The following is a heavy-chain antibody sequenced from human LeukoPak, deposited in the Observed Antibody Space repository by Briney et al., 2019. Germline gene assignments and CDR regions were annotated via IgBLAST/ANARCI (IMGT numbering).Heavy chain of an antibody. CDR3: AKGTKKYYYDSSGYDY. D-gene: IGHD3-22*01. J-gene: IGHJ4*02. Sequence: GGSLRLSCAASGFTFSSYWMSWVRQAPGKGLEWVANIKQDGSEKYYVDSVKGRFTISRDNSKNTLYLQMNSLRAEDTAVYYCAKGTKKYYYDSSGYDYWGQGTLVTVSS. V-gene: IGHV3-7*03. CDR2: IKQDGSEK. CDR1: GFTFSSYW.